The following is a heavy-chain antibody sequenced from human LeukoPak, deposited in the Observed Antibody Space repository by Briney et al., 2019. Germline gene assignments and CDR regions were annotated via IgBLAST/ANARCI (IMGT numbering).Heavy chain of an antibody. Sequence: SETLSLTCTVSGGSISSSTSGWGWYWGWIRQPPGKGLEWIGTIYYSGSTYYNPSLKSRVTISVDTSQNHFSLKLSSVTAADTAVYYCARHADRYNFWSAFDYWGQGTLVTVSS. J-gene: IGHJ4*02. CDR2: IYYSGST. CDR3: ARHADRYNFWSAFDY. D-gene: IGHD3-3*01. V-gene: IGHV4-39*01. CDR1: GGSISSSTSGWGWY.